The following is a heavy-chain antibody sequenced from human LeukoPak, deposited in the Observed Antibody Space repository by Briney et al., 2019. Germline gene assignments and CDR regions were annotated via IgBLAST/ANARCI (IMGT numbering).Heavy chain of an antibody. CDR2: IIPIFGTA. CDR3: ASSPMGWLEFIPFDY. V-gene: IGHV1-69*13. Sequence: GASVKVSCKASGGTFSSYAISWVRQAPGQGLEWMGGIIPIFGTANYAQKFQGRVTITADESTSTAYMELSSLRSEDTAVYCCASSPMGWLEFIPFDYWGQGTLVTVSS. CDR1: GGTFSSYA. D-gene: IGHD6-19*01. J-gene: IGHJ4*02.